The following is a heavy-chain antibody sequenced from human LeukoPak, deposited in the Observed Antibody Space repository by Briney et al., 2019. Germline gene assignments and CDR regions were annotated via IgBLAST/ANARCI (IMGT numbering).Heavy chain of an antibody. V-gene: IGHV3-7*01. CDR3: ARTTISDY. D-gene: IGHD3-3*01. J-gene: IGHJ4*02. CDR1: GFTFSDYW. Sequence: PGGSLRLSCVASGFTFSDYWMSWVRQAPGKGLEWVANIKQDGSEKYYVDSGKGRFTISRDNAKNSLYLQMNSLRAEDTAVYYCARTTISDYWGQGTLVTVSS. CDR2: IKQDGSEK.